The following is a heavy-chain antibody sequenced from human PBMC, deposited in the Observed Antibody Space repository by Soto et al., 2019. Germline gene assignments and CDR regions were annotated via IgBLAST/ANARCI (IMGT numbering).Heavy chain of an antibody. Sequence: QVQLAESGGGVVQPGRSLTIPCAASGFTLGTYGMHWVRQAPGKGLELVAVISNEGGDKDYSDSVMGRFTISRDNSKNTLFLQMNSLRAADTAVYFCAKEFFDSSGFYPSLDALDLWGQGTVVTVS. V-gene: IGHV3-30*18. CDR2: ISNEGGDK. CDR1: GFTLGTYG. J-gene: IGHJ3*01. CDR3: AKEFFDSSGFYPSLDALDL. D-gene: IGHD3-22*01.